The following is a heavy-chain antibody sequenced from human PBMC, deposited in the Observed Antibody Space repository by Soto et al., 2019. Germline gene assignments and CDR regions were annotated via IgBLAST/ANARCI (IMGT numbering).Heavy chain of an antibody. CDR3: ARDRSDTAMVYYYYDGMDV. CDR1: GFTFSSYE. D-gene: IGHD5-18*01. V-gene: IGHV3-48*03. CDR2: ISSSGSTI. Sequence: EVQLVESGGGLVQPGGSLRLSCAASGFTFSSYEMNWVRQAPGKGLEWVSYISSSGSTIYYADSVKGRFTISRDNAKNPLYLQMNSLRAEDTAVYYCARDRSDTAMVYYYYDGMDVWGQGTTVTVSS. J-gene: IGHJ6*02.